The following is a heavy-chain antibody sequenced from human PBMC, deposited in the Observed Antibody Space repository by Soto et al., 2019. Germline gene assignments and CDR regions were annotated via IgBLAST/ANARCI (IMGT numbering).Heavy chain of an antibody. D-gene: IGHD3-10*01. CDR1: FNFANQW. CDR2: IFPGDSDT. CDR3: ARLLTMVRGGLDY. V-gene: IGHV5-51*01. Sequence: PGESLKISCRFNFANQWIGWVRQMPGKGLEWMGIIFPGDSDTRYSPSFQGQVTISADKSISTAYLQWSSLKASDTAMYYCARLLTMVRGGLDYWGQGTLVTVSS. J-gene: IGHJ4*02.